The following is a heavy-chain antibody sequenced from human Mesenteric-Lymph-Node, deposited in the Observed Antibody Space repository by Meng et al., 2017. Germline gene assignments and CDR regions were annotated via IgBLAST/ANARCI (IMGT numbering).Heavy chain of an antibody. CDR1: GYTFPSYS. V-gene: IGHV1-18*01. CDR3: ARVRNGDYHGDDAFDI. Sequence: ASVKVSCKASGYTFPSYSITWVRQAPGQGLEWMGWISAYNGNTNYAQNLQGRVTMTTDTSTTTAYMELTNLRSEDTAIYYCARVRNGDYHGDDAFDIWGQGTMVTVSS. CDR2: ISAYNGNT. J-gene: IGHJ3*02. D-gene: IGHD4-17*01.